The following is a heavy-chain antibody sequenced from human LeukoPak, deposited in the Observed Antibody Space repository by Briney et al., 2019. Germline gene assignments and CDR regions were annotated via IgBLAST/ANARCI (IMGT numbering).Heavy chain of an antibody. V-gene: IGHV3-23*01. CDR3: AKSAYYDSSGFYREYYFDY. Sequence: GGSLRLSCAASGFTFSSYVMSWVRQAPGKGLEWVSSTGPNGGSTYYTDSVKGRFTISRDNSKDTLFLQMNSLRAEDTAVYYCAKSAYYDSSGFYREYYFDYWGQGTLVTVSS. D-gene: IGHD3-22*01. CDR1: GFTFSSYV. CDR2: TGPNGGST. J-gene: IGHJ4*02.